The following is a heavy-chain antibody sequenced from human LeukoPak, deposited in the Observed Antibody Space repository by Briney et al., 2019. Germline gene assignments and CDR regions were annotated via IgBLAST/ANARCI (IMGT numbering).Heavy chain of an antibody. Sequence: SCKVSGYTLTELSMHWVRQAPGKGLEWVAFISYDGNNKNYADPVKGRFTISRDNSTNTLYLQMNSLRAEDTAMYYCARSPDGSGSYYDAFDIWGQGTRVTVSS. V-gene: IGHV3-30-3*01. CDR3: ARSPDGSGSYYDAFDI. CDR1: GYTLTELS. CDR2: ISYDGNNK. J-gene: IGHJ3*02. D-gene: IGHD3-10*01.